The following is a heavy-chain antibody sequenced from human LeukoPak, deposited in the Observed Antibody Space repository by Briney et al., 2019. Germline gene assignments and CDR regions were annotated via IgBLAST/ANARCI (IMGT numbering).Heavy chain of an antibody. V-gene: IGHV5-51*01. J-gene: IGHJ4*02. CDR2: IYPDDSDT. CDR1: GYIFTNYW. Sequence: GESLKISCKASGYIFTNYWFGWVRQMPGKGLEWMGIIYPDDSDTRYSPSFQGQVTISADKSISTAYLQWNSLEASDSAIYYCARRGDSDFRIDWGQGTLVTVSS. CDR3: ARRGDSDFRID. D-gene: IGHD2-21*02.